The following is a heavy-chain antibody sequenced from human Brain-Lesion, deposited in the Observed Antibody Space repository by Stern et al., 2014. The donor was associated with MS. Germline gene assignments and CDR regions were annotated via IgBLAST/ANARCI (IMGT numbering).Heavy chain of an antibody. CDR1: DDSLNSVVYS. D-gene: IGHD3-22*01. V-gene: IGHV4-30-2*01. CDR2: IYHSGSS. Sequence: VQLVESGSGLVKPSQTLSLTCAVSDDSLNSVVYSWSWIRQPPGKGLEWIGSIYHSGSSYFSPSLKSRVTISVDRSKTQFSLKRSSVTAADTAVYYCARGDHRNSYDSSGYYYFVFDVWGQGTMVTASS. J-gene: IGHJ3*01. CDR3: ARGDHRNSYDSSGYYYFVFDV.